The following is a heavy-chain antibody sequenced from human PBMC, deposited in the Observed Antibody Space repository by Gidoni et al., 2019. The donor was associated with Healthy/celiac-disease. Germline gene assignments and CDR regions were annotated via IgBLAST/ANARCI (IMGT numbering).Heavy chain of an antibody. V-gene: IGHV3-66*04. CDR2: IYSGGST. Sequence: EVQLVEAGGGLVQPGGSLRLSCAASGFTVSSNYRSWVRQAPGKGLEWVSVIYSGGSTYYADSVKGRFTLSRDNSKSTLYLQMNSLRAEDTAVYYCARLYGGNFTPRADRDAFDIWGQGTMVTVSS. CDR1: GFTVSSNY. D-gene: IGHD3-3*01. J-gene: IGHJ3*02. CDR3: ARLYGGNFTPRADRDAFDI.